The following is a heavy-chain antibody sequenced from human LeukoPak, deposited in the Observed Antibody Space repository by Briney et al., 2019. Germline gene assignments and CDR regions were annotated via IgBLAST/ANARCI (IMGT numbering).Heavy chain of an antibody. CDR2: IYHSGST. V-gene: IGHV4-30-2*01. CDR3: GRELQGFWFDP. CDR1: GGSISSGGYS. J-gene: IGHJ5*02. Sequence: PSETLSLTCAVSGGSISSGGYSWSWIRQPPGKGLEWIGYIYHSGSTYYNPSLKSRVTISVDRSKNQFSLKLSSVTAADTAVYYCGRELQGFWFDPWGQGTLVTVSS.